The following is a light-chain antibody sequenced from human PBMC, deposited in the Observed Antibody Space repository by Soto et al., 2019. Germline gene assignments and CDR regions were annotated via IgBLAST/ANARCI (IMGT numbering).Light chain of an antibody. CDR1: QSLVYADGNTY. CDR3: MQTAHWPYT. J-gene: IGKJ2*01. Sequence: VMTQTPLSLPVTLGQSASISCTSSQSLVYADGNTYLNWLQQRPGQSPRRLIYKVFNRDSGVPDRFSGSASGSEFTLTISRVEAEDIGVYYCMQTAHWPYTFGRGTKVDIK. V-gene: IGKV2-30*01. CDR2: KVF.